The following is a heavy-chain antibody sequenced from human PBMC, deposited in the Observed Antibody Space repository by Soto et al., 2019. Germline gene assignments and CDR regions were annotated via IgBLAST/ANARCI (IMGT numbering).Heavy chain of an antibody. CDR3: AREYCSGGGRCTGLYYVDV. CDR1: GFTLSRYD. Sequence: EVQLVESGGGLVQPGGSLRLSCAAAGFTLSRYDMHWVRQRSGKGLEWVSAIGVGGETYQPGFVKVRFTISREEATNSLYLQMNSLTAGDTAVYFCAREYCSGGGRCTGLYYVDVWGRGTTVTVSS. D-gene: IGHD2-15*01. V-gene: IGHV3-13*01. CDR2: IGVGGET. J-gene: IGHJ6*03.